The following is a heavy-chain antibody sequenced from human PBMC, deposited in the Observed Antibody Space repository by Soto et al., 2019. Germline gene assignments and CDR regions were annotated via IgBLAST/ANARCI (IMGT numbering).Heavy chain of an antibody. CDR3: AREPPGSGTYYYGMDV. CDR2: INTGNNNT. V-gene: IGHV1-3*04. J-gene: IGHJ6*02. Sequence: QVQLVQSGAEVKKPGASVKVSCRASGYTFTTYVIHWVRQAPGHSLEWMGWINTGNNNTRYSQNFQDRVTILSDTSASTAYLELSSLTSEDTAVYYCAREPPGSGTYYYGMDVWGQGTTVTVSS. D-gene: IGHD1-26*01. CDR1: GYTFTTYV.